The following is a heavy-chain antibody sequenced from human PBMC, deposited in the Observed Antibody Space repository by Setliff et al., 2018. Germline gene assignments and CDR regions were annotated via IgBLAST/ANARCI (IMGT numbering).Heavy chain of an antibody. CDR3: ARSLASGSYYNSRPFYSDY. J-gene: IGHJ4*02. D-gene: IGHD3-10*01. CDR2: IYYTGTA. Sequence: SETLSLTCTVPGDSISSTRYQWGWVRQPPGKGLEWIGSIYYTGTAYCNPSLKSRVTISGDTSKNQFSLPVTSLAATDTALYFCARSLASGSYYNSRPFYSDYWGQGTLVTVSS. CDR1: GDSISSTRYQ. V-gene: IGHV4-39*01.